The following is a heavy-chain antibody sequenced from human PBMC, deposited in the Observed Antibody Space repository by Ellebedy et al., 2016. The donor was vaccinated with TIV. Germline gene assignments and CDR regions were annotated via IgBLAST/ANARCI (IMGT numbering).Heavy chain of an antibody. CDR1: GYTFTYRY. Sequence: SVKVSCXASGYTFTYRYLHWVRQAPGQELEWMGWITPFNGNTNYAQKFQDRVTITRDRSMSTAYMELSSLRSEDTAMYYCASNGGNSGGGGYYGMDVWGQGTTVTVSS. CDR3: ASNGGNSGGGGYYGMDV. CDR2: ITPFNGNT. V-gene: IGHV1-45*02. J-gene: IGHJ6*02. D-gene: IGHD4-23*01.